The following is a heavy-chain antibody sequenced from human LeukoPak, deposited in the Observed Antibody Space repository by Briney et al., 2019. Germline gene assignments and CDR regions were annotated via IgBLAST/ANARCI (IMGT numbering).Heavy chain of an antibody. CDR3: ARGPHSSGWYLDY. D-gene: IGHD6-19*01. CDR1: GYTFTGYY. V-gene: IGHV1-2*02. Sequence: ASVKVSCKASGYTFTGYYMHWVRQAPGQGVEWMGWINPNSGGTNYAQKFQGRVTMTRDTSISTAYMELSRLRSDDTAVYYCARGPHSSGWYLDYWGQGTLVTVSS. CDR2: INPNSGGT. J-gene: IGHJ4*02.